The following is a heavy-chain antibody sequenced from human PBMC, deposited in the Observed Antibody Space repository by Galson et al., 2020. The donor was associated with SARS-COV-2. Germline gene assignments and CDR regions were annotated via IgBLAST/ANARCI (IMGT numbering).Heavy chain of an antibody. V-gene: IGHV3-11*01. CDR1: GFTFSDYY. Sequence: KIGESLKISCAASGFTFSDYYMSWIRQAPGKGLEWVSYISSSGSTIYYADSVKGRFTISRDNAKNSLYLQMNSLRAEDTAVYYCASKGGYSYGYVVRGMDVWGQWTTVTVSS. J-gene: IGHJ6*02. CDR3: ASKGGYSYGYVVRGMDV. CDR2: ISSSGSTI. D-gene: IGHD5-18*01.